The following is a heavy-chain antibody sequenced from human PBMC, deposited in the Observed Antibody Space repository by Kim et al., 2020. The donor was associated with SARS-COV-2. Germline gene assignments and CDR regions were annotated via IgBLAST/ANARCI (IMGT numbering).Heavy chain of an antibody. Sequence: GGSLRLSCAASGFTFSDHYMDWVRQAPGKGLEWVGRTRNKANSYTTEYAASVKGRFTISRDDSKNSLYLQMNSLKTEDTAVYYCASLGYSFNGMDVWGQGTTVTVSS. V-gene: IGHV3-72*01. CDR3: ASLGYSFNGMDV. CDR2: TRNKANSYTT. J-gene: IGHJ6*02. D-gene: IGHD5-18*01. CDR1: GFTFSDHY.